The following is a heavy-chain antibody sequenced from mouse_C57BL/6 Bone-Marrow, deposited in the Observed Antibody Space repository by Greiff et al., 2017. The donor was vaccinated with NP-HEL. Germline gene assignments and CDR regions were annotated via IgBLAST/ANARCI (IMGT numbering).Heavy chain of an antibody. D-gene: IGHD1-1*01. V-gene: IGHV1-50*01. CDR1: GYTFTSYW. CDR2: IDPSVSYT. J-gene: IGHJ1*03. CDR3: ARSRNYYGSYWYFDV. Sequence: QVQLQQPGAELVKPGASVKLSCKASGYTFTSYWMQWVKQRPGQGLEWIGEIDPSVSYTNYNQKFKGKATLTVDTSSSTAYMQLSSLTSEDSAVYYCARSRNYYGSYWYFDVWGTGTTVTVSS.